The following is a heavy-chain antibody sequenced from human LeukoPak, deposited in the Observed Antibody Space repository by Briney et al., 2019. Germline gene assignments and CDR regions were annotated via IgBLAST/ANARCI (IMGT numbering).Heavy chain of an antibody. Sequence: GGSLRLSCAVSGFTVSSNYMSWVRQAPGKGLEWVSVIHNSGSTYYANSVKDRFTFSRDTSKNTVYLQVNSLRAEDTAVYYCVGAAGFAYWGQGTLVTVSS. CDR3: VGAAGFAY. CDR1: GFTVSSNY. V-gene: IGHV3-66*01. CDR2: IHNSGST. J-gene: IGHJ4*02.